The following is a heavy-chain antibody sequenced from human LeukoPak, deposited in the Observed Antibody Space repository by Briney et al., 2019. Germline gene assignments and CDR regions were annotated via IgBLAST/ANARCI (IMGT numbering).Heavy chain of an antibody. Sequence: SETLSLTCTVSGGCISRYYWTWIRQPPGKGLEWIGYIYYSGSTSYSPSLKSRVTISVDTSKNQFSLKMSSVTAADTAVYYCARGRYSYGSKTTIDFWGQGTLVTVPS. CDR1: GGCISRYY. CDR3: ARGRYSYGSKTTIDF. J-gene: IGHJ4*02. D-gene: IGHD5-18*01. V-gene: IGHV4-59*01. CDR2: IYYSGST.